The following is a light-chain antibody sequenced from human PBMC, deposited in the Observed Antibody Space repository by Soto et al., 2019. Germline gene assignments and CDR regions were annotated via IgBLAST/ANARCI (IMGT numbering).Light chain of an antibody. J-gene: IGLJ3*02. V-gene: IGLV2-14*01. CDR3: SSYTSSSTWV. CDR2: EVS. Sequence: QSVLTQPASVSGSPGQSITISCTGTSSDVGGYNYVSWYQHHPGKAPKLMIYEVSNRPSGVSNRFSVSKSGNTASLSISGLQAEDEADYYCSSYTSSSTWVFGGGTKVTVL. CDR1: SSDVGGYNY.